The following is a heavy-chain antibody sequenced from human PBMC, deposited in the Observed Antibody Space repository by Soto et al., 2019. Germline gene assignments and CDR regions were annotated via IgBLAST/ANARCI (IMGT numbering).Heavy chain of an antibody. CDR1: GYSFSAYY. CDR3: ARESGGTTATLDYYYFYMDV. D-gene: IGHD4-17*01. V-gene: IGHV1-2*04. Sequence: QVQLVQSGAEVKKPGASVRVSCKASGYSFSAYYIHWMRQATGQGLEWMGWINPNSGGTKFAQKFQGWVTMTRDTSISTAYMELSRLKSDDTAVYFCARESGGTTATLDYYYFYMDVWGKGTTVTVSS. CDR2: INPNSGGT. J-gene: IGHJ6*03.